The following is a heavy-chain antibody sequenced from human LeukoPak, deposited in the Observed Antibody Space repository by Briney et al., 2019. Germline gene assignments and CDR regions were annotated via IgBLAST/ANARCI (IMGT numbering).Heavy chain of an antibody. Sequence: GGSLRLSCAASGFTFSSYAMSWVRQAPGKGLEWVSATSGSGVSTYYAGSVKGRFTISRDNSKNTLYLQMNSLRAEDTAVYYCATNTDHFGLQLDYWGQGTLDTVSS. CDR1: GFTFSSYA. D-gene: IGHD5-24*01. V-gene: IGHV3-23*01. J-gene: IGHJ4*02. CDR2: TSGSGVST. CDR3: ATNTDHFGLQLDY.